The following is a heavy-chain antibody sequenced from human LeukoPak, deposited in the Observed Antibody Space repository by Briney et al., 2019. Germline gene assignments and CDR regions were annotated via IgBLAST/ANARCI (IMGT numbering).Heavy chain of an antibody. V-gene: IGHV4-34*01. Sequence: SETLSLTCAVYGGSFSGYYWSWIRQPPGKGLEWIGEINHSGSTNYNPSLKSRVTISVDTSKNQFSLELSSVTAADTAVYYCARPVLWFGEHQINDYWGQGTLVTVSS. CDR2: INHSGST. CDR3: ARPVLWFGEHQINDY. D-gene: IGHD3-10*01. J-gene: IGHJ4*02. CDR1: GGSFSGYY.